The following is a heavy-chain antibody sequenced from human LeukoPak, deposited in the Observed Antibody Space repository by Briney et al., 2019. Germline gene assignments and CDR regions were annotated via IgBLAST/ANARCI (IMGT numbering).Heavy chain of an antibody. Sequence: GGSLRLSCAASGFTFSSHEMNWVRQAPGKGLEWVSYISSSGSTIYYADSVKGRFTISRDNAKNSLYLQMNSLRAEDTAVYYCARDGALPFDYWGQGTLVTVSS. V-gene: IGHV3-48*03. J-gene: IGHJ4*02. CDR1: GFTFSSHE. CDR2: ISSSGSTI. CDR3: ARDGALPFDY.